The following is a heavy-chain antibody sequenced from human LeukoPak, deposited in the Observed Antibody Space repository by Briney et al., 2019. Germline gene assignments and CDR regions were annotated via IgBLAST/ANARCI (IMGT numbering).Heavy chain of an antibody. CDR1: GFTFSSYA. Sequence: GGSLRLSCAASGFTFSSYAMSWVRQAPGKGLEGVSAISGSGCSTYYADSVKGRFTISREHSKNTLYLQMTSLRAEDTAVYYCAKGDYAHWFDHWGQGTLVPVSS. V-gene: IGHV3-23*01. D-gene: IGHD4-17*01. CDR2: ISGSGCST. J-gene: IGHJ5*02. CDR3: AKGDYAHWFDH.